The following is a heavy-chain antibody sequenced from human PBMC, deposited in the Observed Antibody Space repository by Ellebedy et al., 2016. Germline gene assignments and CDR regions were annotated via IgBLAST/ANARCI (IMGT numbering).Heavy chain of an antibody. Sequence: GGSLRLXCKPSGFTFSTHGMHWVRQAPGKGLEWVALVSYDGSKEYYADSVMGRFNISRDNSMDTVYLQMNSLRIDDTAVYYCTRGLPGVAVWWYAFDVWGSGTVVTVSS. D-gene: IGHD2-21*01. CDR3: TRGLPGVAVWWYAFDV. CDR2: VSYDGSKE. J-gene: IGHJ3*01. CDR1: GFTFSTHG. V-gene: IGHV3-30*03.